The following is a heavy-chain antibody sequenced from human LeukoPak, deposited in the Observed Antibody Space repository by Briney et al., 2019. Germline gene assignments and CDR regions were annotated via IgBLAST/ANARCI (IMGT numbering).Heavy chain of an antibody. D-gene: IGHD1-26*01. V-gene: IGHV3-30*18. CDR2: ISYDGSNK. J-gene: IGHJ4*02. Sequence: GGSLRLSCAASRFTFRAYGMHWVRQAPGKGLEWVAVISYDGSNKYYADSVKGRFTISRDNSKNTLYLQMNSLRAEDTAVYYCAKVLTRNGATTSDYWGQGTLVTVSS. CDR1: RFTFRAYG. CDR3: AKVLTRNGATTSDY.